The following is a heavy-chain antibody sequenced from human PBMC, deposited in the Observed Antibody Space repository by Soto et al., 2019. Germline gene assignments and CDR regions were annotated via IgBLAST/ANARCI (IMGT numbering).Heavy chain of an antibody. CDR3: ARALRAGRLSAFDI. V-gene: IGHV3-13*01. J-gene: IGHJ3*02. Sequence: GGSLRLSCAASGFTFSSYDMHWVRQATGKGLEWVSAIGTAGDTYYPGSVKGRFTISRENAKNSLYLQMNSLRAEDTAVYYCARALRAGRLSAFDIWGQGTMVTVSS. CDR2: IGTAGDT. CDR1: GFTFSSYD.